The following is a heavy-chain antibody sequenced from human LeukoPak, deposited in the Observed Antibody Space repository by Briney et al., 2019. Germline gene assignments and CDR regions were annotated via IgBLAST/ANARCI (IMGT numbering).Heavy chain of an antibody. V-gene: IGHV4-59*01. D-gene: IGHD3-10*01. Sequence: PSETLSLTCTVSGGSISSYYWSWIRQPPGKGLEWIGYIYYSGSTNYNPSLKSRVTISVDTSKNQFSLKLSSGTAADTAVYYCARDQTGIIDCWGQGTLVTVS. CDR3: ARDQTGIIDC. J-gene: IGHJ4*02. CDR2: IYYSGST. CDR1: GGSISSYY.